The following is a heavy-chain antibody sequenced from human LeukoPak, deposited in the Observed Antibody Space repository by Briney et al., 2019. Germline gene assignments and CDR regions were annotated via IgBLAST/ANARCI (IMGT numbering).Heavy chain of an antibody. CDR2: IKSKTDGGTT. V-gene: IGHV3-15*01. CDR3: TTDLTDLRWRSDY. D-gene: IGHD4-23*01. J-gene: IGHJ4*02. CDR1: GFTFSNAW. Sequence: GGSLRLSCAASGFTFSNAWMSWVRQAPGKGLEWVGRIKSKTDGGTTDYAAPVKGRFTISRDDSKNTLYLQMNSLKTEDTAVYYCTTDLTDLRWRSDYWGQGTLVTVSS.